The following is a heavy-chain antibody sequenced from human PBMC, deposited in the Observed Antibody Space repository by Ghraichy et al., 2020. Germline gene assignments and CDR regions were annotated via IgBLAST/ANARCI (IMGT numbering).Heavy chain of an antibody. CDR1: GFTFSSYA. CDR3: AKGPILTGSIDY. CDR2: ISGNGVST. J-gene: IGHJ4*02. D-gene: IGHD3-9*01. Sequence: LSLTCAASGFTFSSYAMSWVRQAPGKGLEWVSAISGNGVSTYYADSVKGRFTISRDNSKNTLYLQMNSLRAEDTAVYYCAKGPILTGSIDYWGQGTLVTVSS. V-gene: IGHV3-23*01.